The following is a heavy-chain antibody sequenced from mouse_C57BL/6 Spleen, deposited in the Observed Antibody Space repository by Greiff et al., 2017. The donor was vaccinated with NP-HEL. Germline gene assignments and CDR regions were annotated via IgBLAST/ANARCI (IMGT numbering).Heavy chain of an antibody. D-gene: IGHD1-1*01. J-gene: IGHJ4*01. CDR1: GYTFTSYW. Sequence: VQLQQSGAELVKPGASVKLSCKASGYTFTSYWMQWVKQRPGQGLEWIGEIDPSDSYTNYNQKFKGKATLTVDSSSSTAYMQLSSLTSEDSAVYYCARSSSRDAMDYWGQGTSVTVSS. CDR3: ARSSSRDAMDY. V-gene: IGHV1-50*01. CDR2: IDPSDSYT.